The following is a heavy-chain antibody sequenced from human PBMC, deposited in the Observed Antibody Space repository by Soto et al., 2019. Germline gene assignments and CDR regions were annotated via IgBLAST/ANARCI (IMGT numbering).Heavy chain of an antibody. J-gene: IGHJ5*02. V-gene: IGHV3-21*01. Sequence: PGGSLRLSCAASGFTFSSYSMNWVRQAPGKGLEWVSSISSSSSYIYYADSVKGRFTISRDNAKNSLYLQMNSLRAEDTAVYYCARDGSANSNSNWFDPWGQGTLVTVSS. D-gene: IGHD4-4*01. CDR3: ARDGSANSNSNWFDP. CDR2: ISSSSSYI. CDR1: GFTFSSYS.